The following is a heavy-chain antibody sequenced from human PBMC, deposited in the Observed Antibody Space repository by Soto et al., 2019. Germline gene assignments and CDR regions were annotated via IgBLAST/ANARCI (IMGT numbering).Heavy chain of an antibody. CDR1: GFTFGSYG. D-gene: IGHD2-8*02. V-gene: IGHV3-30*18. CDR3: ANIRNVVYAHNAY. Sequence: HPGGSLRLSCAASGFTFGSYGMHWVRQAPGKGLEWVAVIPYDGSNKYYADSVRGRFAISRDNSNNMLYLQMNSLRAEDTAVYYCANIRNVVYAHNAYWGQGTLVTVSS. J-gene: IGHJ4*02. CDR2: IPYDGSNK.